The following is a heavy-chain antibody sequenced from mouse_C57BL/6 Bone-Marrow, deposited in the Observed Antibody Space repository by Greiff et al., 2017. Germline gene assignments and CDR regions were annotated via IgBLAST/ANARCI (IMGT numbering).Heavy chain of an antibody. D-gene: IGHD2-2*01. CDR3: ARQSSLLWLRQRFAY. CDR1: EYEFPSHD. Sequence: ESGGGLVQPGESLKLSCESNEYEFPSHDMSWVRKTPEKRLELVAAINSDGGSTYYPDTMERRFIISRDNTKKTLYLQMSSLRSEDTALYYCARQSSLLWLRQRFAYWGQGTLVTVSA. CDR2: INSDGGST. J-gene: IGHJ3*01. V-gene: IGHV5-2*01.